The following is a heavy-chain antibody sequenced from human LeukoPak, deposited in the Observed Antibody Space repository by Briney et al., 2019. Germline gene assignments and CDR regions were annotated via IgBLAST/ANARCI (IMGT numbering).Heavy chain of an antibody. CDR3: ARADRVYSFDY. CDR2: IFYSGST. V-gene: IGHV4-39*07. Sequence: SETLSLTCTVSGGSISTSNYYWGWIRQPPGKGLEWIGNIFYSGSTYYSPSLKSRVTISLDTSKNQFSLKLSSVTAADTAVYYCARADRVYSFDYWGQGTLVTVSS. CDR1: GGSISTSNYY. D-gene: IGHD6-13*01. J-gene: IGHJ4*02.